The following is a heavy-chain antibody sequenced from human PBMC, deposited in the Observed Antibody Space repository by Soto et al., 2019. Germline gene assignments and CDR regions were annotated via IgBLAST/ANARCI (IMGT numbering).Heavy chain of an antibody. V-gene: IGHV1-18*01. CDR3: ASSLNSGYDSGDWFDP. CDR1: VYTFTSYL. CDR2: MSAYNVNT. Sequence: ASVKVSCKASVYTFTSYLISCVRQAPGQGLEWMGWMSAYNVNTNYAQKLQGRVTMTTDTSTSTAYMELRSLRSDDTAVYNCASSLNSGYDSGDWFDPWGQGTLVTVSS. J-gene: IGHJ5*02. D-gene: IGHD5-12*01.